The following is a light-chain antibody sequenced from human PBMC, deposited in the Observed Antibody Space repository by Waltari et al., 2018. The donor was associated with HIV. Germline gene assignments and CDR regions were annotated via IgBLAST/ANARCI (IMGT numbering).Light chain of an antibody. Sequence: EIVMTQSPATLSVSPGERATLSCRASQSVSSNLAWYQQKPGQAPRLLIYRASTRATGVPARFSGSGSGTEFTLTISSLQSEDFAIYYCQQYNDWPPITFCQGTRLEIK. CDR2: RAS. V-gene: IGKV3-15*01. J-gene: IGKJ5*01. CDR1: QSVSSN. CDR3: QQYNDWPPIT.